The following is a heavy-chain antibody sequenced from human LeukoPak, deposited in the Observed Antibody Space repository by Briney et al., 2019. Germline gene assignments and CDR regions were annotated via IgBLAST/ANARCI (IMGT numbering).Heavy chain of an antibody. Sequence: GASVKVSCKASGYTFTSYNINWVRQATGQGLEWMGWMSPNSGNTGYAQKFQGRVTMTRDTSISTAYMELSSLKSEDTAVYYCASGVGAPTPRGVFDYWGQGTLVTVSS. CDR2: MSPNSGNT. CDR1: GYTFTSYN. V-gene: IGHV1-8*01. J-gene: IGHJ4*02. CDR3: ASGVGAPTPRGVFDY. D-gene: IGHD2-15*01.